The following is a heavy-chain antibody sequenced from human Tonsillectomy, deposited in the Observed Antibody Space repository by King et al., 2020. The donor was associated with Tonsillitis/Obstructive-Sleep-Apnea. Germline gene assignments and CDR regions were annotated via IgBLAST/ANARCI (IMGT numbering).Heavy chain of an antibody. CDR2: INPNSGGT. CDR3: ARWGFGESFDY. D-gene: IGHD3-10*01. CDR1: GYTFTGYY. V-gene: IGHV1-2*04. Sequence: QLVQSGAEVKKPGASVKVSCKASGYTFTGYYIHWVRQAPGQGLEWMGWINPNSGGTNYAQEFQGWVTMTRDTSISTAYMELSRLRSDDTAVYYCARWGFGESFDYWGQGTLVTVSS. J-gene: IGHJ4*02.